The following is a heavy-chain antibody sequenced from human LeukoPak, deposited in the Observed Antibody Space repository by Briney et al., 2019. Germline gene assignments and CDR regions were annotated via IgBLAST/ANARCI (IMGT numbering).Heavy chain of an antibody. Sequence: GESLKISCKGSGYSFTSYWIGWVRQMPGKGLEWMGIIYPGDSDTRYSPSFQGQVTISADKSISTAYLQWSSLKASDTAMYYCARIPSTVVTPGAWFDPWGQGTLVIVSS. V-gene: IGHV5-51*01. CDR3: ARIPSTVVTPGAWFDP. J-gene: IGHJ5*02. CDR2: IYPGDSDT. D-gene: IGHD4-23*01. CDR1: GYSFTSYW.